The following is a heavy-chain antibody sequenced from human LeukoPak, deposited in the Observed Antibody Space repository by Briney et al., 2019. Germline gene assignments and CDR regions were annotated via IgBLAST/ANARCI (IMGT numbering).Heavy chain of an antibody. Sequence: SETLSLTCAVSGYSISSGYYWGWIRPPPGKGLEWIGSIYHSGSTYYNPSLKSRVTISVDTSKNQFSLKLSSVTAADTAVYYSAGLYGSGSYFDYWGQGTLVTVSS. V-gene: IGHV4-38-2*01. CDR2: IYHSGST. CDR3: AGLYGSGSYFDY. D-gene: IGHD3-10*01. CDR1: GYSISSGYY. J-gene: IGHJ4*02.